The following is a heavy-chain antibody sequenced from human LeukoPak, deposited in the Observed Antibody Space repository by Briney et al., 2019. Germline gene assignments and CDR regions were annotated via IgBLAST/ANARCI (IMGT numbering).Heavy chain of an antibody. V-gene: IGHV3-73*01. CDR1: GLTFSGSA. Sequence: GGSLRLSCAASGLTFSGSALHWVRQASGKGLEWVGRIRSTANGYATAYAASVKGRFTISRDDSKNTAYLQMDSLKTEDTAVYYCTGNYYGPGSYADFDYWGQGTLVTVSS. CDR3: TGNYYGPGSYADFDY. CDR2: IRSTANGYAT. D-gene: IGHD3-10*01. J-gene: IGHJ4*02.